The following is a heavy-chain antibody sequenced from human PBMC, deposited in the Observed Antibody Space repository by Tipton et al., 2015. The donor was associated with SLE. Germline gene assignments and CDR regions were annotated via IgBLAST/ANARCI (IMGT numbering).Heavy chain of an antibody. V-gene: IGHV4-31*03. D-gene: IGHD3-10*01. J-gene: IGHJ4*02. CDR1: GISITSGGYY. CDR3: ARDERVRGVLGY. Sequence: TLSLTCNVSGISITSGGYYWSWIRQHPGKGLEWIGYLYYSGSTYYNPSLKSRVTISVDTSKNQFSLKLSSVTAADTAVYYCARDERVRGVLGYWGQGTLVTVSS. CDR2: LYYSGST.